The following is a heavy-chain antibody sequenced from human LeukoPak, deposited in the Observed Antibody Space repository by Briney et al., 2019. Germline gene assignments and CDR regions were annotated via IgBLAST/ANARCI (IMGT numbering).Heavy chain of an antibody. CDR3: ARLRMTWFDP. J-gene: IGHJ5*02. V-gene: IGHV4-59*08. CDR1: GGSISSYY. Sequence: SETLSLTCTVSGGSISSYYWSWIRQPPGKGLEWIGYIYYSGSTNYNPSLKSRVTISVDTSKNQFSLKLSSVTAPDTAVYYCARLRMTWFDPWGQGTLVTVSS. D-gene: IGHD3-10*01. CDR2: IYYSGST.